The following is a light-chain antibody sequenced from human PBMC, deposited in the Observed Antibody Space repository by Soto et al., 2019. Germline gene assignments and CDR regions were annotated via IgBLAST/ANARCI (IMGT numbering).Light chain of an antibody. CDR2: AAS. V-gene: IGKV1-39*01. J-gene: IGKJ1*01. CDR3: QHSYSTART. Sequence: DIQMTQSPSSLSASVGDRVTITCRASQSISSYLNWYQQKPGKAPKLLIYAASSLPSGVPSRFSGSGSGTDFTLTISSLQPEDFATYYCQHSYSTARTFGQGTKVEIK. CDR1: QSISSY.